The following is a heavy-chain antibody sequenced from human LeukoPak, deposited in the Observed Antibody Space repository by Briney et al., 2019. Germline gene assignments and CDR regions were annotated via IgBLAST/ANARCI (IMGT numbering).Heavy chain of an antibody. CDR3: ARDSELAVAGTFALHPRFDY. CDR1: GYTFTGYY. CDR2: INPNSGGT. D-gene: IGHD6-19*01. V-gene: IGHV1-2*02. J-gene: IGHJ4*02. Sequence: ASVKVSCKASGYTFTGYYTHWVRQAPGQGLEWMGWINPNSGGTKYAQKFQGNVTMTRDTSISTAYMELSRLRSDDTAFYYCARDSELAVAGTFALHPRFDYWGQGTLVTVSS.